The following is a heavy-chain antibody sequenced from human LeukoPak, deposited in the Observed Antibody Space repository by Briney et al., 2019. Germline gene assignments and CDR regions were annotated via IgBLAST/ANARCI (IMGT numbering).Heavy chain of an antibody. Sequence: ASVKVSCKASGYTFTSYAMNWVRQAPGQGVEWMGWINTNTGNPTYAQGFTGRFVFSLDTSVSTAYLQISSLKAEDTAVYYCARHHLQQPIFVWFDPWGQGTLVTVSS. CDR2: INTNTGNP. D-gene: IGHD3-9*01. J-gene: IGHJ5*02. CDR3: ARHHLQQPIFVWFDP. V-gene: IGHV7-4-1*02. CDR1: GYTFTSYA.